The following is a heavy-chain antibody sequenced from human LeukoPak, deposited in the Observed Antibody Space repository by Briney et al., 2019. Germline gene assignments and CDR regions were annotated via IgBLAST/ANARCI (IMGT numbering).Heavy chain of an antibody. CDR3: ASRQGYYYDTSGYFNY. CDR2: IYHSGST. CDR1: GFTVSSNY. Sequence: GSLRLSCAASGFTVSSNYMSWVRQPPGKGLEWIGEIYHSGSTNYNPSLKSRVATSVDKSRNQFSLKLNSVTAADTAVYYCASRQGYYYDTSGYFNYWGQGTLVTVSS. J-gene: IGHJ4*02. V-gene: IGHV4-4*02. D-gene: IGHD3-22*01.